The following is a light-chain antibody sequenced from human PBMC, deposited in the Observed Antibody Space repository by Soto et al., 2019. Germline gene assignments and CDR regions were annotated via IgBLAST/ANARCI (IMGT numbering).Light chain of an antibody. CDR1: QSVSSRY. J-gene: IGKJ1*01. CDR2: GAS. CDR3: QQSDNSPTWT. V-gene: IGKV3-20*01. Sequence: EIVLTQSPGTLSLSPGERVTLSCRASQSVSSRYLAWYQQKPGQAPRLLIYGASNRATGIPDRFTGSGSGADFTLTISRLEPEDFAVYYCQQSDNSPTWTFGQGPKVDIK.